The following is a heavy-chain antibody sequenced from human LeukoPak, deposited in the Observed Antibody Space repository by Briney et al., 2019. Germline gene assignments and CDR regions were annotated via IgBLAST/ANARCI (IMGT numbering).Heavy chain of an antibody. J-gene: IGHJ4*02. CDR2: MNPNSGNT. V-gene: IGHV1-8*01. CDR3: AREGNDYGDHDPFFDY. CDR1: GYTFTSYD. D-gene: IGHD4-17*01. Sequence: ASVKVSCKASGYTFTSYDINWVRQATGQGLEWMGWMNPNSGNTGYAQKFQGRVTMTRDTSISTAYMELSRLRSDDAAVYYCAREGNDYGDHDPFFDYWGQGTLVTVSS.